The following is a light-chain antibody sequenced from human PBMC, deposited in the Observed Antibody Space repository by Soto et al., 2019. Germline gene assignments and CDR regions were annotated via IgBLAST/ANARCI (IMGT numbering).Light chain of an antibody. CDR1: SSDIGAYDY. Sequence: QSALTQPASVSGSPGQSITISCTGTSSDIGAYDYVSWYQQHPGGVPKLLIYDVSSRPSGVSSRFSGSKSGNTASLTISGLXADXESDYYCSSFADSSARDYVFGGGTKVTVL. J-gene: IGLJ1*01. CDR2: DVS. V-gene: IGLV2-14*03. CDR3: SSFADSSARDYV.